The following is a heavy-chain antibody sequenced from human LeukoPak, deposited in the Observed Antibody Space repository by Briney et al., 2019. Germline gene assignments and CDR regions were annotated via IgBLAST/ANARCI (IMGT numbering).Heavy chain of an antibody. Sequence: SETLSLTCTVSGGSISSGGYYWSWIRQHPGKGLEWIGYIYYSGSTNYNPSLKSRVTISVGTSKNQFSLKLSSVTAADTAVYYCARVAGGGTGYCSSTSCSYYYYYGMDVWGQGTTVTVSS. CDR1: GGSISSGGYY. J-gene: IGHJ6*02. CDR2: IYYSGST. V-gene: IGHV4-61*08. CDR3: ARVAGGGTGYCSSTSCSYYYYYGMDV. D-gene: IGHD2-2*01.